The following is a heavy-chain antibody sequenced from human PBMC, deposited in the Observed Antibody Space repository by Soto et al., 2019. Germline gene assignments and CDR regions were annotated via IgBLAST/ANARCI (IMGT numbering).Heavy chain of an antibody. CDR3: ARRPRQLWLFLTFDY. D-gene: IGHD5-18*01. V-gene: IGHV1-18*04. J-gene: IGHJ4*02. CDR1: GYTFTSYG. CDR2: ISAYNGNT. Sequence: SVKVSCKASGYTFTSYGISWVRQAPGQGLEWMGWISAYNGNTNYAQKLQGRVTMTTDTSTSTAYMELRSLRSDDTAVYYCARRPRQLWLFLTFDYWGQGTPVPVSS.